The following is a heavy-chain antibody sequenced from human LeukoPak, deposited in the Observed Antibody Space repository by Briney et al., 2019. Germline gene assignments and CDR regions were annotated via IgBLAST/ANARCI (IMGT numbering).Heavy chain of an antibody. CDR1: GGSFSGYY. CDR2: INHSGST. Sequence: PSETLSLTCAVYGGSFSGYYWSWIRQPPGKGLEWIGEINHSGSTNYNPSLKSRVTISVDKSKNQFSLKLSSVTAADTAVYYCASGWLVGGFDPWGQGTLVTVSS. CDR3: ASGWLVGGFDP. J-gene: IGHJ5*02. D-gene: IGHD6-19*01. V-gene: IGHV4-34*01.